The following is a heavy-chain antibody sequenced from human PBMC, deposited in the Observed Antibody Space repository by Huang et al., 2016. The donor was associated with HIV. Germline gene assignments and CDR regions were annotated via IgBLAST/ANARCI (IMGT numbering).Heavy chain of an antibody. CDR1: GFTFSSYW. V-gene: IGHV3-74*01. J-gene: IGHJ4*02. CDR2: INRDGSSS. CDR3: VRDPRIQSWLNYFDY. Sequence: EVQLVESGGGLVQPGGSLRLSCAASGFTFSSYWMHWVRHAPGKGLVWVERINRDGSSSGYADSVKGRFTISRDNAKNTLYLQMNSLRAEDTAVYYCVRDPRIQSWLNYFDYWGQGTLVSVSS. D-gene: IGHD3-22*01.